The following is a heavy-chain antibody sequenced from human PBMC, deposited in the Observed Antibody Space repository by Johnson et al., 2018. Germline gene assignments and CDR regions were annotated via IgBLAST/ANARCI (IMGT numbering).Heavy chain of an antibody. CDR1: GFTFSSYS. CDR3: ARDPYGDYDAFDI. V-gene: IGHV3-21*01. CDR2: IISSSIYL. D-gene: IGHD4-17*01. Sequence: VQLVQAGGGLVKPGGSLRLSCAASGFTFSSYSMNWVRQAPGKGLEWVSSIISSSIYLYYPASVKGRFTLSIDNAKNSLYLQMNSLRAEDTAVYYCARDPYGDYDAFDIWGQGTMVTVSS. J-gene: IGHJ3*02.